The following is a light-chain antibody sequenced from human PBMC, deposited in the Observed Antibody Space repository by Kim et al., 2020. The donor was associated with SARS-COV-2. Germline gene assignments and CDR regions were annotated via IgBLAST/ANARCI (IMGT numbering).Light chain of an antibody. V-gene: IGLV3-21*04. Sequence: APGKTARISWGGNNIGDYRVHWYQQKPGQAPILVIYYDNLRPSGIPERFSGSNSGSTVTLTISRVEAGDEADYYCQVWDTSTDRVVFGGGTQLTVL. CDR2: YDN. CDR3: QVWDTSTDRVV. J-gene: IGLJ2*01. CDR1: NIGDYR.